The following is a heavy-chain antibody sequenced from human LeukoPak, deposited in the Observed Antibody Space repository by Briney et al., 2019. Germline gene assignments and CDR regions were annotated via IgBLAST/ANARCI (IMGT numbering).Heavy chain of an antibody. J-gene: IGHJ4*02. CDR1: VGSISSYY. D-gene: IGHD3-16*02. CDR3: ARVSHRTYDYVWGSYRSSYYFDY. V-gene: IGHV4-59*01. Sequence: SETLSLTCTVSVGSISSYYWSWIRQPPGKGLEWIGHIYYSGSTNYNPSLKSRVTISVDTSKNQFSLKLRSVTAADTAVYYCARVSHRTYDYVWGSYRSSYYFDYWGQGTLVTVSS. CDR2: IYYSGST.